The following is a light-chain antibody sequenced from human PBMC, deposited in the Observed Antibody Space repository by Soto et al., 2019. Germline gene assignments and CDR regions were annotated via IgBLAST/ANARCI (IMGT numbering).Light chain of an antibody. CDR2: PAN. CDR3: QQVNVYPST. CDR1: QDISNF. V-gene: IGKV1-17*03. J-gene: IGKJ4*01. Sequence: DIQMTQSPSDMSASVGDRVSITCRASQDISNFLVWFQQRPGKVPKRLMYPANRLESGVPSRFSGGGSGTDFTLTISSLQPEDFATYYCQQVNVYPSTFGGGTKVDIK.